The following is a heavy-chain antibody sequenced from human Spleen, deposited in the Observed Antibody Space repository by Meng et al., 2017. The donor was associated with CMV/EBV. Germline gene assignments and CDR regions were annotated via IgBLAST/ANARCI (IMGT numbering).Heavy chain of an antibody. J-gene: IGHJ4*02. CDR1: GGSVSSGSYY. V-gene: IGHV4-61*01. D-gene: IGHD2-15*01. CDR3: ARDRAVAL. Sequence: LSLTCTGSGGSVSSGSYYWSWIRQPPGKGLEWIGYIYYSGSTNYNPSLKSRVTISVDTSKNQFSLNLSSVTAADTAVYFCARDRAVALWGQGTLVTVSS. CDR2: IYYSGST.